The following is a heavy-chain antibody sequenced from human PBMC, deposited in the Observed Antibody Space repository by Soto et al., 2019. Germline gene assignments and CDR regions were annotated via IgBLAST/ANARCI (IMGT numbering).Heavy chain of an antibody. V-gene: IGHV4-59*01. D-gene: IGHD3-10*01. Sequence: SETLSLTCTVSGGSISSYYWSWIRQPPGKGLEWIGYIYYSGSTNYNPSLKSRVTISVDTSKNQFSLKLSSVTAADTAVYYCARDSGYYGSGSYYNPYYYYNGMDVWGQGTTVTVSS. CDR3: ARDSGYYGSGSYYNPYYYYNGMDV. CDR1: GGSISSYY. J-gene: IGHJ6*02. CDR2: IYYSGST.